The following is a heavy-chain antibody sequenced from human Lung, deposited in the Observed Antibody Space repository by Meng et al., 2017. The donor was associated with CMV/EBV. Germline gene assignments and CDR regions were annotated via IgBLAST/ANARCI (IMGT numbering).Heavy chain of an antibody. V-gene: IGHV1-18*01. D-gene: IGHD3-10*01. J-gene: IGHJ4*02. CDR2: CSTRYGQT. Sequence: QLVQSGAEVEKPGXSVKVSCKASGYSFSTFGISWVRQVPGQRLEWVGLCSTRYGQTRYAQNLQGRVILSTDTSTNTAYMTLRDLTFDDTAVYFCARESERFGELYDYWGQGTLVTVSS. CDR3: ARESERFGELYDY. CDR1: GYSFSTFG.